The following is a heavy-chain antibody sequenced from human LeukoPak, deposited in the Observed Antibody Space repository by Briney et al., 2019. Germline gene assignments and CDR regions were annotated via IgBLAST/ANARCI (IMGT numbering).Heavy chain of an antibody. J-gene: IGHJ4*02. D-gene: IGHD3-10*01. CDR1: GGSISSYY. CDR2: IYYSGST. V-gene: IGHV4-59*08. Sequence: SETLSLTCTVSGGSISSYYWSWIRQPPGKGLEWIGYIYYSGSTNYNPSLKSRVTISVDTSKNQFSLKLSSVTAADTAVYYCARHPLLWFGELPTQFDYWGQGTLVTVSS. CDR3: ARHPLLWFGELPTQFDY.